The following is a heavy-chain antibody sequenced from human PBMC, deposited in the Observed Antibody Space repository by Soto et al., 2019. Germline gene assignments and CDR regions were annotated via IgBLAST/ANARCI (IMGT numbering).Heavy chain of an antibody. V-gene: IGHV3-73*02. CDR2: IRSKANSYAT. D-gene: IGHD1-26*01. CDR3: ARYSGSYSVDY. J-gene: IGHJ4*02. Sequence: EVQLVESGGGLVQPGGSLKLSCAASGFTFSGSAMHWVRQASGKGLEWVGRIRSKANSYATAYAASVKGRFTISRDDSKNTAYLQMNSLKTEDTAVYYCARYSGSYSVDYWGQGTLVTVSS. CDR1: GFTFSGSA.